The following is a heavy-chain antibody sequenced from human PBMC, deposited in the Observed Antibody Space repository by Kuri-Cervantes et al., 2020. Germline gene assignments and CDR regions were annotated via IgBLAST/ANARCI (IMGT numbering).Heavy chain of an antibody. J-gene: IGHJ4*02. CDR2: IYLGDSDT. V-gene: IGHV5-51*01. Sequence: KVSCKASGYTFTSYDINWVRQVPGKGLEWMGIIYLGDSDTRYSPSFQGQVTISADKSISTAYLQWSSLKASDTAMYYCARQGMIVVAGVDYWGQGTLVTVSS. D-gene: IGHD3-22*01. CDR3: ARQGMIVVAGVDY. CDR1: GYTFTSYD.